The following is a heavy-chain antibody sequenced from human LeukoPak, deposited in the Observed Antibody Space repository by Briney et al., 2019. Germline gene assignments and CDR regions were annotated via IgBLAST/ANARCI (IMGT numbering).Heavy chain of an antibody. CDR3: ARGEDDYDAFDI. V-gene: IGHV1-2*06. D-gene: IGHD5-24*01. CDR2: INPNSGGT. CDR1: GYTVTGYH. Sequence: ASVNVFCKASGYTVTGYHMHWVRRAPGQGLEWMGRINPNSGGTNYAQKFQGRVTMTRDTSISTAYMELSRLRSEDTAVYYCARGEDDYDAFDIWGQGTMVTVSS. J-gene: IGHJ3*02.